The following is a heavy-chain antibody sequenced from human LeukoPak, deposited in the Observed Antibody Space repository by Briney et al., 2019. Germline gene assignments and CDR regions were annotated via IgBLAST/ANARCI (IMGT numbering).Heavy chain of an antibody. CDR2: IIPIFGTA. CDR1: GGTFSSYA. V-gene: IGHV1-69*05. Sequence: GSSVEVSCKASGGTFSSYAISWVRQAPGQGLEWMGGIIPIFGTANYAQKFQGRVTITTDESTSTAYMELSSLRSEDTAVYYCARRSSSSDSRYYYYMDVWGKGTTVTVSS. J-gene: IGHJ6*03. CDR3: ARRSSSSDSRYYYYMDV. D-gene: IGHD6-6*01.